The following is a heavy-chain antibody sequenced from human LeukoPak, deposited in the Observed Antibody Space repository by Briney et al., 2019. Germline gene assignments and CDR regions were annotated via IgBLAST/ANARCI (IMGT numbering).Heavy chain of an antibody. Sequence: SETLSLTCAVYGGSFSGYYWSWIRQPPGKGLEWIGEINHSGSTNYNPSLKSRVTISVDTSKNQFSLKLSSVTAADTAVYYCARAQGTPGSGSYYIYWGQGTLVTVSS. V-gene: IGHV4-34*01. J-gene: IGHJ4*02. CDR1: GGSFSGYY. CDR2: INHSGST. D-gene: IGHD3-10*01. CDR3: ARAQGTPGSGSYYIY.